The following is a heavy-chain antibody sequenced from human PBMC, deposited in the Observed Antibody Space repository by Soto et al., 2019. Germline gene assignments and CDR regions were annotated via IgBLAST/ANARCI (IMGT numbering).Heavy chain of an antibody. CDR3: ARGEDASFYYGLDV. CDR2: IYDTGISGYTPST. V-gene: IGHV4-59*01. D-gene: IGHD6-6*01. Sequence: SETLSLTCTVSGGSITSSYWSWIRRPPGKGLEWIAYIYDTGISGYTPSTSYNPSLKSRVTLSVDTSKNQFSLKLTSVTAADTAVYYCARGEDASFYYGLDVWGQRITVSVAS. J-gene: IGHJ6*02. CDR1: GGSITSSY.